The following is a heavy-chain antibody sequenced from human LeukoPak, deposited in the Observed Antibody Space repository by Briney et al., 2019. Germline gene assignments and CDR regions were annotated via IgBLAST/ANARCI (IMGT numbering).Heavy chain of an antibody. Sequence: SGTLSLTCAVSGGSITSGNWWTWVRQSPGKGLERIGEIHHGGTTNYNPSLKSRVTISVDTSKNQFSLKLSSVTAADTAVYYCARDYGSGSYYNGLRYYYYYMDVWGKGTTVTVSS. J-gene: IGHJ6*03. D-gene: IGHD3-10*01. CDR3: ARDYGSGSYYNGLRYYYYYMDV. CDR1: GGSITSGNW. V-gene: IGHV4-4*02. CDR2: IHHGGTT.